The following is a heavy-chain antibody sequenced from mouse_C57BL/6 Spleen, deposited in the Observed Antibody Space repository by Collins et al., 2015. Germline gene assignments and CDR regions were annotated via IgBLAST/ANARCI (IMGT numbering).Heavy chain of an antibody. CDR1: GYTFTSYW. D-gene: IGHD1-1*01. J-gene: IGHJ2*01. CDR2: IDPSDSYT. CDR3: ARGRYYGTPDY. Sequence: QVQLQQPGAELVRPGTSVKLSCKASGYTFTSYWMHWVKQRPGQGLEWIGVIDPSDSYTNYNQKFKGKATLTVDTSSSTAYMQLSSLTSEDSAVYYCARGRYYGTPDYWGQGTTLTVSS. V-gene: IGHV1-59*01.